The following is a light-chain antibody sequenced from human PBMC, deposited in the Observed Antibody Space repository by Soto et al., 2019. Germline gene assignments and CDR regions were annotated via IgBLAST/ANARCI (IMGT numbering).Light chain of an antibody. Sequence: DIVMTQSPDSLAVSLGERATINCKSSQSVLYNSNNKNYLAWYQQEPGQPPKLLIYWASTRESGVPDRFRGSGSVTDFPLTISNLQAEDVAVYYCQQYYSIPLTFGGGTKVEIK. V-gene: IGKV4-1*01. CDR1: QSVLYNSNNKNY. J-gene: IGKJ4*01. CDR3: QQYYSIPLT. CDR2: WAS.